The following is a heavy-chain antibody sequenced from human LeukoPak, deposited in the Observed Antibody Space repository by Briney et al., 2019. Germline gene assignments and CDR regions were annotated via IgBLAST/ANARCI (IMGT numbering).Heavy chain of an antibody. J-gene: IGHJ4*02. CDR3: ARSLRSPRYCIDDTCYFDY. Sequence: GGSLRLSCAASGFTFSTYTMNWVRQAPGKGLEWVSTISDSGVRTYYADSVKGRFTISRDNAKNTQYLQINSLRVEDTAVYYCARSLRSPRYCIDDTCYFDYWGQGTLVTVSS. CDR2: ISDSGVRT. V-gene: IGHV3-23*01. CDR1: GFTFSTYT. D-gene: IGHD2-15*01.